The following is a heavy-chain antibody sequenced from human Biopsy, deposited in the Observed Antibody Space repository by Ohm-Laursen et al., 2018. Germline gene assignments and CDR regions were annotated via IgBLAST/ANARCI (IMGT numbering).Heavy chain of an antibody. Sequence: GTLSLTCSVSGGSMTGYEWSWIRLAPGKGLEWIGYIYYSGGTKYNPSLASRVTFSVDMSKSQFSLKLYSVTAADTTVYYCARVEAGTYDALDIWGQGALVAVSA. J-gene: IGHJ3*02. CDR1: GGSMTGYE. D-gene: IGHD1-26*01. V-gene: IGHV4-59*01. CDR2: IYYSGGT. CDR3: ARVEAGTYDALDI.